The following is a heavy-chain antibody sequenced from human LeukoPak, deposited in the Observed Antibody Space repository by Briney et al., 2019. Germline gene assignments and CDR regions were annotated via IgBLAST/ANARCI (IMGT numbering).Heavy chain of an antibody. CDR1: GFPFDDYA. V-gene: IGHV3-43D*03. D-gene: IGHD3-22*01. Sequence: AGGSLRLSCAASGFPFDDYAMHWVRQAPGKGLEWVSLISWDGGSTYYADSVKGRFTISRDNSKNSLYLQMNSLRAEDTALYYCAKDSSGYYWDYWGQGTLVTVSS. CDR2: ISWDGGST. J-gene: IGHJ4*02. CDR3: AKDSSGYYWDY.